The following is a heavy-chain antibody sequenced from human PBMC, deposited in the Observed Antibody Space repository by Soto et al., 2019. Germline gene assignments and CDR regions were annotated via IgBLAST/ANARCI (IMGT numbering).Heavy chain of an antibody. J-gene: IGHJ6*02. CDR2: ISGYNGNT. V-gene: IGHV1-18*01. CDR3: AREGQAPYYYYGMDV. Sequence: QVQVVQSGDEVKKPGASVKVSCKASGYTFTNYGFSWARQAPGQGLERMGWISGYNGNTKYAEKFQGRVTMTTDTSTSTAHMELRSLRSDDTAVYYCAREGQAPYYYYGMDVWGQGTAVTVSS. CDR1: GYTFTNYG.